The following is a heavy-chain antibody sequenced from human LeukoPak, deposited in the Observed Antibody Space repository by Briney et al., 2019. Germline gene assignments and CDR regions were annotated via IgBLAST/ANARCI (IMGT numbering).Heavy chain of an antibody. J-gene: IGHJ6*04. CDR1: SGSISCGACS. CDR3: ARASYSGYPPYYYGLDV. D-gene: IGHD5-12*01. Sequence: SETLSLTCAVSSGSISCGACSWSWIRQPPGKGLEWIGCIYHNGTTYYNPSFKSRVTISVDRSKNQFSLWLKSVTAADTAVYYCARASYSGYPPYYYGLDVWGKGTTVTVSS. CDR2: IYHNGTT. V-gene: IGHV4-30-2*01.